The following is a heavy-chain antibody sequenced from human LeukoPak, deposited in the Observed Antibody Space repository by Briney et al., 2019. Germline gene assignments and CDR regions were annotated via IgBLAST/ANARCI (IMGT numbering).Heavy chain of an antibody. CDR1: GGSLSSNY. Sequence: SETLSLTCSISGGSLSSNYWSWIRQPAGKGLEWIGRIHASGTTNYDPSLKRRLTMSVDTSKNQFSLKLKSVTAADTAVYYCASFSSSWYLGWFDPWGQGTLVTVSS. CDR2: IHASGTT. D-gene: IGHD6-13*01. CDR3: ASFSSSWYLGWFDP. J-gene: IGHJ5*02. V-gene: IGHV4-4*07.